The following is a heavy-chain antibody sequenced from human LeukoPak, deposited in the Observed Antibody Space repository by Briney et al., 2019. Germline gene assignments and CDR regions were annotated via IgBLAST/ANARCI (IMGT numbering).Heavy chain of an antibody. CDR2: INHSGYT. CDR1: GVAFDDYY. D-gene: IGHD3-10*01. J-gene: IGHJ4*03. V-gene: IGHV4-34*01. CDR3: TRMKTGHDY. Sequence: PSETLSLTCAVSGVAFDDYYLAWVRQTPGKGLEWIGEINHSGYTNDSPSPKSRVTLSIDTSRKQFSLNLRSVTVADAGTYYCTRMKTGHDYWGQGTLVTVSS.